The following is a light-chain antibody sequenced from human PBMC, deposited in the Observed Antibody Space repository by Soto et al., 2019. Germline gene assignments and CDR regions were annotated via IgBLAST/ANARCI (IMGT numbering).Light chain of an antibody. CDR3: SSYTSSSTVV. Sequence: QSALTQPASVSGSPGQSLTFSCTGTSSDVGGYDNVSWYQQHPGKAPKLMIYEVSNRPSGVSNRFSGSKSGNTASLTISGLQAEDEADYYCSSYTSSSTVVFGGGTQLTVL. CDR2: EVS. V-gene: IGLV2-14*01. J-gene: IGLJ2*01. CDR1: SSDVGGYDN.